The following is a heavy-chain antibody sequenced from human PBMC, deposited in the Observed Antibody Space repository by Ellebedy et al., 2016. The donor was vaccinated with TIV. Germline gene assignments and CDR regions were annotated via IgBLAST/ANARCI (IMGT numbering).Heavy chain of an antibody. CDR1: GFTFSTYA. CDR3: AKVVRDYVWGSYGAFDM. Sequence: PGGSLRLSCAASGFTFSTYAMTWVRQAPGKGLEWVSSISGSGGSTYYADYVKGRFTISRDNSKNTLNLQMNSLRAEDTAVYYCAKVVRDYVWGSYGAFDMWGQGTMVTVSS. D-gene: IGHD3-16*01. J-gene: IGHJ3*02. V-gene: IGHV3-23*01. CDR2: ISGSGGST.